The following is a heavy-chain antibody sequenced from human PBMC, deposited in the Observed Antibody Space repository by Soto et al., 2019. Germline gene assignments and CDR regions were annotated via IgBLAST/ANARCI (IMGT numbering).Heavy chain of an antibody. CDR1: GGTFSSYT. CDR3: ARLVVPREEWSHGDYYYYYMDV. CDR2: IIPILGIA. Sequence: QVQLVQSGAEVKKPGSSVKVSCKASGGTFSSYTIIWVRQAPGHGLEWMGRIIPILGIANYAQKFQGIVTITADKSTSTAYIELSSLRSEDTAVYYCARLVVPREEWSHGDYYYYYMDVWGKGTTVTVSS. D-gene: IGHD3-3*01. V-gene: IGHV1-69*02. J-gene: IGHJ6*03.